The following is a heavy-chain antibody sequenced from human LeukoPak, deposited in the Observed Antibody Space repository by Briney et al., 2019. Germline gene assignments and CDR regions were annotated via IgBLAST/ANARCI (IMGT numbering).Heavy chain of an antibody. V-gene: IGHV4-39*01. J-gene: IGHJ6*02. CDR3: AGLPIGAVAASDCYYYYGMDV. CDR2: IYYSGST. CDR1: GGSISSSSYS. Sequence: SETLSLTCTVSGGSISSSSYSWGWIRQPPGKGLEWIGSIYYSGSTYYNPSLKSRVTISVDTSKNQFSLKLSSVTAADTAVYYCAGLPIGAVAASDCYYYYGMDVWGQGTTVTVSS. D-gene: IGHD6-19*01.